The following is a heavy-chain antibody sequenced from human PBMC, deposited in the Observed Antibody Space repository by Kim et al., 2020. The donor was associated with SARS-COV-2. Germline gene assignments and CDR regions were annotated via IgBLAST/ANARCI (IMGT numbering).Heavy chain of an antibody. J-gene: IGHJ5*02. CDR1: GGSFSGYY. CDR3: ARGGGLYSSSWYNWFDP. Sequence: SETLSLTCAVYGGSFSGYYWSWIRQPPGKGLEWIGEINHSGSTNYNPSLKSRVTISVDTSKNQFSLKLSSVTAADTAVYYCARGGGLYSSSWYNWFDPWGQGTLVTVSS. D-gene: IGHD6-13*01. CDR2: INHSGST. V-gene: IGHV4-34*01.